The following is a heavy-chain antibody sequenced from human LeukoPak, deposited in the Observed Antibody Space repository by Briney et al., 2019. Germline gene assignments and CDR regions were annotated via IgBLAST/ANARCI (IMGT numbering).Heavy chain of an antibody. J-gene: IGHJ4*02. D-gene: IGHD3-10*01. V-gene: IGHV3-30*09. CDR2: ISYEGSNK. Sequence: GMSLRLFCAASGFPFSSYAMHCVRQAPGKGLEGGTVISYEGSNKYYADSVKGRFAISRDNFKNTLYLQMNSLRAEDTAVYYCAREGKGQDFDYGGQGTLVTVSS. CDR3: AREGKGQDFDY. CDR1: GFPFSSYA.